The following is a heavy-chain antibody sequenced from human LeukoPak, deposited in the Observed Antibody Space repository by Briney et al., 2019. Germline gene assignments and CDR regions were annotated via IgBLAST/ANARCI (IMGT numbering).Heavy chain of an antibody. V-gene: IGHV1-18*01. J-gene: IGHJ6*03. CDR2: ISAYNGNT. CDR3: ARVKTNYYGSGSSVYYYYYMDV. CDR1: GYTFTSYG. Sequence: GASVKVSCKASGYTFTSYGISWVRQAPGQGLEWMGWISAYNGNTNYAQKLQGRVTMTTDTSTSTAYMELRSLRSDDTAVYYCARVKTNYYGSGSSVYYYYYMDVWGKGTTVTVSS. D-gene: IGHD3-10*01.